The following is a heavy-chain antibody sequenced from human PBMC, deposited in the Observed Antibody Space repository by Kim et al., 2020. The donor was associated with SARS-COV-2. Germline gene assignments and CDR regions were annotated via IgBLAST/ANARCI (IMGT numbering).Heavy chain of an antibody. V-gene: IGHV3-48*02. J-gene: IGHJ4*02. Sequence: YADSVMGRLTISRDNAKNSLFLQMNSLRDEDTAVYYCATRGKYSSGWYFWGQGTLVTVSS. D-gene: IGHD6-19*01. CDR3: ATRGKYSSGWYF.